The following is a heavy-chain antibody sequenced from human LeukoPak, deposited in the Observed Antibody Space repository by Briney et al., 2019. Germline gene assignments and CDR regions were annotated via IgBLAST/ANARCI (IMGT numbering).Heavy chain of an antibody. CDR2: INPNSGGT. V-gene: IGHV1-2*02. J-gene: IGHJ6*03. D-gene: IGHD3-10*01. CDR3: ARSPLYGPYMDV. CDR1: GYTFTDYY. Sequence: ASVKVSCKASGYTFTDYYVHWVRQAPGQGLEWMGWINPNSGGTNYAQKFQGRVTMTRDTSISTAYMELSRLRSDDTAVYYRARSPLYGPYMDVWGKGTTVTISS.